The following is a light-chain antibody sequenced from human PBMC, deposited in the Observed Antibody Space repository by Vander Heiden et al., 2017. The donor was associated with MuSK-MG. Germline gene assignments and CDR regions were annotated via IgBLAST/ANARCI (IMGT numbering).Light chain of an antibody. J-gene: IGKJ1*01. CDR1: QRISSY. Sequence: IQTTQSPCSLSASVGDRVTITCRASQRISSYLNWYQQKPGIAPKLLIYAASSLQSAVPSRLSASASGTDFTLTISRLQPEHITTYYSHVSDGTPRTFGQGTKVEIK. V-gene: IGKV1-39*01. CDR2: AAS. CDR3: HVSDGTPRT.